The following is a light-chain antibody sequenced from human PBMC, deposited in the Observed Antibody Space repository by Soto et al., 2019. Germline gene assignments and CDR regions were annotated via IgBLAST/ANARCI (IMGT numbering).Light chain of an antibody. CDR3: QQRSGWPT. CDR1: QSFSSNY. Sequence: EIVLTQSPGTLSLSPGERATLSCRASQSFSSNYLAWYQQTPGQAPRLLIYGGSNRATGIPDRFIGSGSGTDFTLTVSSLEPEDFALYYCQQRSGWPTFGQGTKVDTK. V-gene: IGKV3D-20*02. J-gene: IGKJ1*01. CDR2: GGS.